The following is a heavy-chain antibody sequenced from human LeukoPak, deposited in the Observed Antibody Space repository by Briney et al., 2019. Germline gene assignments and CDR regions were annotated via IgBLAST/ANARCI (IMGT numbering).Heavy chain of an antibody. CDR2: ISSSSATI. V-gene: IGHV3-48*01. J-gene: IGHJ6*03. CDR1: GFSSSAYN. CDR3: ARDRHVPGLYYYYMDV. D-gene: IGHD6-6*01. Sequence: GGSLRLSCEGSGFSSSAYNMNWVRQAPGKGLESVSYISSSSATIFYADSVKGRFTISRDNAKNSLYLQMNSLRPEDTAVYFCARDRHVPGLYYYYMDVWGKGTTVTVSS.